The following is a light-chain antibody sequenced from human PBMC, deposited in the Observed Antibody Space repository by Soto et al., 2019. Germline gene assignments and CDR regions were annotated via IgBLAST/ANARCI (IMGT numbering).Light chain of an antibody. CDR1: SSDVGGYNY. Sequence: QSVLTQPASVSGSPGQSITIYCTGTSSDVGGYNYVSWYQQQSGKAPKLLIHEVSNRPSAVSNRFSGSKSGNTASLTISGLQAEDEADYYCSSYTSSRAYVFGIGTKVTVL. V-gene: IGLV2-14*01. J-gene: IGLJ1*01. CDR3: SSYTSSRAYV. CDR2: EVS.